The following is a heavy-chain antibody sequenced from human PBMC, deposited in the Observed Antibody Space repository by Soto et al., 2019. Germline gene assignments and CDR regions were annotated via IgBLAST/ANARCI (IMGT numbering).Heavy chain of an antibody. CDR1: GFTFSSFA. D-gene: IGHD2-15*01. Sequence: GGSLRLSCAASGFTFSSFAMSRVRQAPGKGLEWVSAISGSGGSTYYADSVKGRFTISRDNSKNTLYLQMNSLRAEDTAVYYCAKAGYCSGGSCYFDYYYGMDVWGQGTTVTVSS. CDR2: ISGSGGST. V-gene: IGHV3-23*01. J-gene: IGHJ6*02. CDR3: AKAGYCSGGSCYFDYYYGMDV.